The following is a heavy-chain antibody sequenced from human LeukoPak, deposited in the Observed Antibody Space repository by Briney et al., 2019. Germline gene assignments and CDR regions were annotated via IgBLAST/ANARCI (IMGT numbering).Heavy chain of an antibody. D-gene: IGHD5-18*01. Sequence: PSETLSLTCSVSGGSINGYSWGWVRQPPGKGLECIGYMFDRGSPNHHPSLQNRVTTSVDTSKNEFSLRLTSVTAADTAVYYCARRIQLWSYWHFDLWGRGTLVTASS. CDR2: MFDRGSP. CDR3: ARRIQLWSYWHFDL. CDR1: GGSINGYS. J-gene: IGHJ2*01. V-gene: IGHV4-4*09.